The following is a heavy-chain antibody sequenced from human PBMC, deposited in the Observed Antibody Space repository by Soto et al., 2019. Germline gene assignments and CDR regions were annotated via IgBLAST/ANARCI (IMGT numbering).Heavy chain of an antibody. J-gene: IGHJ6*02. V-gene: IGHV3-53*01. CDR1: GLPVAGSY. CDR3: VRPLPSGQPHARDV. D-gene: IGHD3-10*01. Sequence: GGSLRLSCVASGLPVAGSYMAWVRQAPGKGLEWASVIYNDGTTYYSQSVEGRFTISRDTSKNTLYLQMDRLRDEDTAVYYCVRPLPSGQPHARDVWGQGTTVTVS. CDR2: IYNDGTT.